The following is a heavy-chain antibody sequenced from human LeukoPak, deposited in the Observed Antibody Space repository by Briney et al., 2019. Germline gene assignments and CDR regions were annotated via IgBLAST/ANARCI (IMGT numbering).Heavy chain of an antibody. V-gene: IGHV4-38-2*02. CDR2: IYHNGST. J-gene: IGHJ4*02. Sequence: SETLSLTCSVSGYSIASGYYWGWIRQPPGKGLEWIGTIYHNGSTSYNPSLKSRVTISVDTSKNQFSLRLNSVIAADTAIYYCAKITTLDYWGQGTLVTVSS. D-gene: IGHD1-1*01. CDR3: AKITTLDY. CDR1: GYSIASGYY.